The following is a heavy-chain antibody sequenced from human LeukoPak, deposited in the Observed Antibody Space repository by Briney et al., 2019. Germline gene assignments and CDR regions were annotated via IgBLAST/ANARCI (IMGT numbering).Heavy chain of an antibody. CDR2: ISENGGTT. J-gene: IGHJ4*02. V-gene: IGHV3-23*01. CDR1: GFTFSTYV. Sequence: GGSLRLSCAASGFTFSTYVMSWVRQAPGKGLEWVSGISENGGTTYYADSVRGRSIIFRDNSKNTLYLQMNSLRAEDTAVYYCAKDYAMIDVVTLFDNWGQGTLVTVSS. D-gene: IGHD3-22*01. CDR3: AKDYAMIDVVTLFDN.